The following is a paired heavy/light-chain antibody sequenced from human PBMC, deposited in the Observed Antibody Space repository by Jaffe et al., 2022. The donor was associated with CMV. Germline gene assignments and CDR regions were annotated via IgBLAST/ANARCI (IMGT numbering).Heavy chain of an antibody. CDR2: IGTAGDT. V-gene: IGHV3-13*01. D-gene: IGHD5-18*01. CDR3: ARGFSEANVDTAMVRANYGMDV. J-gene: IGHJ6*02. CDR1: GFTFSSYD. Sequence: EVQLVESGGGLVQPGGSLRLSCAASGFTFSSYDMHWVRQATGKGLEWVSAIGTAGDTYYPGSVKGRFTISRENAKNSLYLQMNSLRAGDTAVYYCARGFSEANVDTAMVRANYGMDVWGQGTTVTVSS.
Light chain of an antibody. Sequence: DIQMTQSPSSLSASVGDRVTITCQASQDISNYLNWYQQKPGKAPKLLIYDASNLETGVPSRFSGSGSGTDFTFTISSLQPEDIATYYCQQYDNLPPVTLTFGGGTKVEIK. CDR2: DAS. J-gene: IGKJ4*01. CDR1: QDISNY. V-gene: IGKV1-33*01. CDR3: QQYDNLPPVTLT.